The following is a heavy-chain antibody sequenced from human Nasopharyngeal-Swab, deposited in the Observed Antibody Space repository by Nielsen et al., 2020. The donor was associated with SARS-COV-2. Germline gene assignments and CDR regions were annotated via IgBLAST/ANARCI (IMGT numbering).Heavy chain of an antibody. J-gene: IGHJ5*02. Sequence: ASVKVSCKASGFTFNQYYMHWVRQAPGQGLEWMGVITPSGGATNYARKFQGRVTMTRDPSTSTAYLDLSSLKSEDTAVYFCAREPGGIVAPGRHFDPWGQGTLVTVSS. CDR3: AREPGGIVAPGRHFDP. CDR2: ITPSGGAT. V-gene: IGHV1-46*02. D-gene: IGHD6-13*01. CDR1: GFTFNQYY.